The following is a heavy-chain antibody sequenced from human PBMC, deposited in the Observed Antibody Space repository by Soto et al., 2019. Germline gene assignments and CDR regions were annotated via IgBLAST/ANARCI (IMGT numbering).Heavy chain of an antibody. J-gene: IGHJ6*02. V-gene: IGHV1-69*13. CDR1: GGTFSSYA. Sequence: SVKVSCKASGGTFSSYAISWVRQAPGQGLEWMGGIIPIFGTANYAQKFQGRVTITADESTSTAYMELSSLRSEDTAVYYCARDRSFYYYYGMDVWGQGATVTVSS. CDR3: ARDRSFYYYYGMDV. CDR2: IIPIFGTA.